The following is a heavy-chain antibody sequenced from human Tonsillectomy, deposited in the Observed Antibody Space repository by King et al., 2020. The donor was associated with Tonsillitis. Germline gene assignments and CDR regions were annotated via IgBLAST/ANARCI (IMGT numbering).Heavy chain of an antibody. D-gene: IGHD2-2*01. CDR2: ISPYNGNT. Sequence: QLVQSGAEVKKPGASVKVSCKASSYTFTSYGISWVRQAPGQGLEWMGWISPYNGNTYYAQKYQGRVTMTTDTTTKTAYMELRSLRSADTAVYYCERAGLPATLLYVYNWGQGSLVAVAS. CDR3: ERAGLPATLLYVYN. V-gene: IGHV1-18*04. CDR1: SYTFTSYG. J-gene: IGHJ4*02.